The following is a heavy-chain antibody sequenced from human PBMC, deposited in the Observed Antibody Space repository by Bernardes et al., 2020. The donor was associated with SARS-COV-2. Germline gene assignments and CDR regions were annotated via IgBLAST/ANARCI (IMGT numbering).Heavy chain of an antibody. Sequence: SVKVSCKASGGTFSSYAISWVRQAPGQGLEWMGGIIPIFGTANYAQKFQGRVTITADKSTSTAYMELSSLRSEDTAVYYCATMGGLLWFGAPRYRYFDYWGQGTLVTVSS. J-gene: IGHJ4*02. D-gene: IGHD3-10*01. CDR1: GGTFSSYA. V-gene: IGHV1-69*06. CDR2: IIPIFGTA. CDR3: ATMGGLLWFGAPRYRYFDY.